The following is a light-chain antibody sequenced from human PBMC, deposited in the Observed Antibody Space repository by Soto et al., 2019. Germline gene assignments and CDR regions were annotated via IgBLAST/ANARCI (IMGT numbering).Light chain of an antibody. Sequence: EIVLTQSPATLSLSPGERATLSCRASQSVSSYLAWYQQKPGQAPRLLIYDASNRATGTPATFSGSGSGTDFTLTISSLEPEDFAVYYCQQRSNWRWTFGPGTKVDI. J-gene: IGKJ1*01. CDR3: QQRSNWRWT. CDR2: DAS. V-gene: IGKV3-11*01. CDR1: QSVSSY.